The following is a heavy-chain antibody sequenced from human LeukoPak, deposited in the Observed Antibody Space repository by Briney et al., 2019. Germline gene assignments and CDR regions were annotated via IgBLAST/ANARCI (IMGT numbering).Heavy chain of an antibody. CDR1: GFTFDDYG. V-gene: IGHV3-20*01. D-gene: IGHD3-10*01. CDR2: INWNGGST. Sequence: GGSLRLSCAASGFTFDDYGMSWVRQAPGKGLEWVSGINWNGGSTGYADSVKGRFTISRDNAKNSLYLQMSSLRAEDTALYHCARLLYGSGSYPYYYYGMDVWGQGTTVTVSS. CDR3: ARLLYGSGSYPYYYYGMDV. J-gene: IGHJ6*02.